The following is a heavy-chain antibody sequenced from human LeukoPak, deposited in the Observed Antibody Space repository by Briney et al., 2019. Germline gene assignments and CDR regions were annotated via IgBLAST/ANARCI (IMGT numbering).Heavy chain of an antibody. CDR2: IIPILGIA. J-gene: IGHJ4*02. Sequence: SVKVSCKASGGTFSSYAISWVRQAPGQGLEWMGRIIPILGIANYAQKFQGRVTITADKSTSTACMELSSLRSEDTAVYYCAGDPDINYYDSSGHAIDYWGQGTLVTVSS. CDR3: AGDPDINYYDSSGHAIDY. V-gene: IGHV1-69*04. D-gene: IGHD3-22*01. CDR1: GGTFSSYA.